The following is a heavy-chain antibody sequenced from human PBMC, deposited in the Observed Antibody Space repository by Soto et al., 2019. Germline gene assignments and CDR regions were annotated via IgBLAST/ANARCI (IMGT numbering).Heavy chain of an antibody. CDR1: GFTFSSYS. D-gene: IGHD3-3*01. V-gene: IGHV3-48*02. J-gene: IGHJ6*02. CDR3: ARDPVFGVVITLYYYYGMDV. Sequence: GGSLRLSCAASGFTFSSYSMNWVRQAPGNGLEWVSYISSSSSTIYYADSVKGRFTISRDNAKNSLYLQMNSLRDEDTAVYYCARDPVFGVVITLYYYYGMDVWGQGTTVTVSS. CDR2: ISSSSSTI.